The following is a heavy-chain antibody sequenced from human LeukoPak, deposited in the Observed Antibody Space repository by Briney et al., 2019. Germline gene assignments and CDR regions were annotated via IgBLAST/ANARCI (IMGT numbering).Heavy chain of an antibody. CDR1: GFPVSINY. V-gene: IGHV3-66*01. J-gene: IGHJ6*02. CDR3: ARGGGDLLGETAPRDYYYYGMDV. CDR2: IYSCGNT. D-gene: IGHD5-18*01. Sequence: GGSLTLSCAPSGFPVSINYKSWPPHPPGKGLECVAVIYSCGNTYYGDSVKGKFPISRHNSKDALYLQMNSLRAEDTAVYYCARGGGDLLGETAPRDYYYYGMDVWGQGTTVTVSS.